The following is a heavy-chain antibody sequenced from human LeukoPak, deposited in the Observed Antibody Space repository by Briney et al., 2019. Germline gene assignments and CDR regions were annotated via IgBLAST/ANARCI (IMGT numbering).Heavy chain of an antibody. V-gene: IGHV3-9*01. CDR1: GFTFDDYA. D-gene: IGHD4-17*01. J-gene: IGHJ3*01. CDR2: ISWNSGSI. Sequence: GGSLRLSCAASGFTFDDYAMHWVRQAPGKGLEWVSGISWNSGSIGYADSVKGRFTISRDNAKNSLYLQMNSLRAEDTALYYCAKDCSRGDYGDYACWGQGTMVTVSS. CDR3: AKDCSRGDYGDYAC.